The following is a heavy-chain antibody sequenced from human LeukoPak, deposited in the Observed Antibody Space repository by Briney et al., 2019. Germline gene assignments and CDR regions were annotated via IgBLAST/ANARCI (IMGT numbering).Heavy chain of an antibody. D-gene: IGHD5-12*01. J-gene: IGHJ5*02. CDR3: ARGRRVSVGWLRFSGWFDP. V-gene: IGHV4-34*01. CDR2: INHSGST. CDR1: GGSFSGYY. Sequence: SETLSLTCAAYGGSFSGYYWSWIRQPPGKGLEWIGEINHSGSTNYNPSLKSRVTISVDTSKNQFSLKLSSVTAADTAVYYCARGRRVSVGWLRFSGWFDPWGQGTLVTVSS.